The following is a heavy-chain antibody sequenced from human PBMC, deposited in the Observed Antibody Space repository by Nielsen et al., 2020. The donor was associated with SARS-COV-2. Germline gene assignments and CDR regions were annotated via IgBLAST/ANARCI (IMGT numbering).Heavy chain of an antibody. CDR2: ISAYNGNT. Sequence: ASVKVSCKASGYTFTSYGISWVRQAPGQGLEWMGWISAYNGNTNYAQKLQGRVTMTTDTSTSTAYMELRSLRSDDTAMYYCARSFVGAAAGTDWYFDLWGRGTLVTVSS. J-gene: IGHJ2*01. CDR3: ARSFVGAAAGTDWYFDL. D-gene: IGHD6-13*01. V-gene: IGHV1-18*01. CDR1: GYTFTSYG.